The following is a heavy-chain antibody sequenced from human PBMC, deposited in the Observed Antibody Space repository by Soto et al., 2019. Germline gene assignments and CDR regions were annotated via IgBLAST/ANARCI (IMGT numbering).Heavy chain of an antibody. D-gene: IGHD1-7*01. CDR3: ATMGTPATGLYYFDY. CDR1: GGSISGYY. V-gene: IGHV4-59*08. Sequence: SETLSLTCTVSGGSISGYYWSWIRQPPGKGLEWIGYIYYSGSTNYNPSLKSRVTISVDTSKNQFSLKLSSVTAADTAVYYCATMGTPATGLYYFDYWGQGTLVTVSS. J-gene: IGHJ4*02. CDR2: IYYSGST.